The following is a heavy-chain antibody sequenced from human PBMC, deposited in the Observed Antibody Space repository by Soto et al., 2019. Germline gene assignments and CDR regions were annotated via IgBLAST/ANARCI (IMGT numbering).Heavy chain of an antibody. Sequence: SVKVSCKASGGTFSSYAISWVRQAPGQGLEWMGGIIPIFGTANYAQKFQGRVTITADESTSTAYMELSSLRSEDTAVYYCARERRYSYAEIPSYYYYGMDVWGQGTTVTV. CDR3: ARERRYSYAEIPSYYYYGMDV. V-gene: IGHV1-69*13. CDR1: GGTFSSYA. CDR2: IIPIFGTA. J-gene: IGHJ6*02. D-gene: IGHD5-18*01.